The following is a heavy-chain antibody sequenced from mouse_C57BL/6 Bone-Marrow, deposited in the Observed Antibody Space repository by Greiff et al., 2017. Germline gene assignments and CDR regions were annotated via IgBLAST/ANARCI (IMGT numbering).Heavy chain of an antibody. CDR2: ISDGGSYT. Sequence: EVKVVESGGGLVKPGGSLKLSCAASGFTFSSYAMSWVRQTPEKRLEWVATISDGGSYTSYPDNVKGRFTISRDNAKNNLYLQMSHLKSEDTAMYYCARVAYGFYAMDYWGQGTSVTVSS. D-gene: IGHD2-2*01. J-gene: IGHJ4*01. CDR1: GFTFSSYA. V-gene: IGHV5-4*03. CDR3: ARVAYGFYAMDY.